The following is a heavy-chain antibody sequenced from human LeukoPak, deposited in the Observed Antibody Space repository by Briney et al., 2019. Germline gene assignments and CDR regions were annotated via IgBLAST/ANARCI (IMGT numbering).Heavy chain of an antibody. Sequence: GGSLRLSCVASGFTFSSYAMSWVRQAPGKGLEWVSAISGSGGNTYYADSVKGRFTISRDNSKNTLYLQMNSLRAEDTAVYCCAKSRGGYYDSSGSPYWGQGTLVTVSP. CDR1: GFTFSSYA. D-gene: IGHD3-22*01. V-gene: IGHV3-23*01. CDR2: ISGSGGNT. J-gene: IGHJ4*02. CDR3: AKSRGGYYDSSGSPY.